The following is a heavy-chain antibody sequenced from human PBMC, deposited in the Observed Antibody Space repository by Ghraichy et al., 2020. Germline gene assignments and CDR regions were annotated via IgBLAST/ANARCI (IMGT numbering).Heavy chain of an antibody. CDR2: IYSSGST. CDR1: GGSISSGHYH. V-gene: IGHV4-30-4*01. D-gene: IGHD4-17*01. J-gene: IGHJ4*02. Sequence: SETLSLTCTVSGGSISSGHYHWSWIRQPPGKGLEWIGYIYSSGSTYYNPSLKSRLIISVATSKNQFSLTLTSVTAADTAVYYCARMTTVTTFDYWGQGTLVTVSS. CDR3: ARMTTVTTFDY.